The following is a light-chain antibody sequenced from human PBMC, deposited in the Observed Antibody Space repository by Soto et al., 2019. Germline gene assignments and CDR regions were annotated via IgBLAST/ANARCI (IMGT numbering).Light chain of an antibody. J-gene: IGKJ5*01. CDR2: GAP. CDR1: QSVRSK. Sequence: VVLTHSPDTHNVSQGETASISCRASQSVRSKLAWYQQKPGQAPRLFIYGAPTRATGNPARFSCSGSGTEFTLTISSLQSEDSAVYYCQQRHMWPIAFGQGTRLENK. V-gene: IGKV3-15*01. CDR3: QQRHMWPIA.